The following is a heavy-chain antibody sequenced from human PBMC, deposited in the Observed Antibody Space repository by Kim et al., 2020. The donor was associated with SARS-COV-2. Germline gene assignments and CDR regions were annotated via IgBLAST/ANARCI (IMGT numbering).Heavy chain of an antibody. CDR3: ATPSPGVAGTFDY. CDR1: GGSISSSSYY. Sequence: SETLSLTCTVSGGSISSSSYYWGWIRQPPGKGLEWIGSIYYSGSTYYNPSLKSRVTISVDTSKNQFSLKLSSVTAADTAVYYCATPSPGVAGTFDYWGQGTLVTVSS. CDR2: IYYSGST. V-gene: IGHV4-39*01. D-gene: IGHD6-19*01. J-gene: IGHJ4*02.